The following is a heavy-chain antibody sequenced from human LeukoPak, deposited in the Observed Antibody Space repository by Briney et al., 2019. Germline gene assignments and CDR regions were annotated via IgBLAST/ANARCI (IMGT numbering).Heavy chain of an antibody. Sequence: AGGSLRLSCAASGFTFSDYYMSWIRQAPGKGLDWDPYISSSSSYTNYADSVKGRFTISRDNAKNSLYLQMNSLRAEDTAVYYCARLLTTVTTWAYFQHWGQGTLVTVSS. J-gene: IGHJ1*01. CDR2: ISSSSSYT. V-gene: IGHV3-11*06. CDR1: GFTFSDYY. D-gene: IGHD4-17*01. CDR3: ARLLTTVTTWAYFQH.